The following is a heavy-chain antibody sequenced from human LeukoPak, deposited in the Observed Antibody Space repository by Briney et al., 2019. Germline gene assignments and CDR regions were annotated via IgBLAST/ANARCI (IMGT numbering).Heavy chain of an antibody. CDR3: ARAAAGKGY. CDR1: GGTFRSYA. D-gene: IGHD6-13*01. Sequence: SVKVSCKPSGGTFRSYAISWVRQALGQGLEWMGGIIPIFGTANYAQTFEGRVTITADKSTSTAYMELSSLRAGDTAVYYCARAAAGKGYWGQGTLVTVSS. CDR2: IIPIFGTA. V-gene: IGHV1-69*06. J-gene: IGHJ4*02.